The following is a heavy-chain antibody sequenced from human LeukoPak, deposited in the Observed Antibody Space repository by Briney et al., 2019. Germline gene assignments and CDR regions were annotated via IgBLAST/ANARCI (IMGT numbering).Heavy chain of an antibody. J-gene: IGHJ3*02. D-gene: IGHD2-15*01. V-gene: IGHV3-64D*09. CDR3: VKVNCSGGSCSAFDI. Sequence: PGGSLRLSCSASGFTFSSYAMHWVRQAPGKRLEYVSAISSNGGSTYYADSVKGRFTISRDNSKNTLYLQMSSLRAEDTAVYYCVKVNCSGGSCSAFDIWGQGTMVTVSS. CDR2: ISSNGGST. CDR1: GFTFSSYA.